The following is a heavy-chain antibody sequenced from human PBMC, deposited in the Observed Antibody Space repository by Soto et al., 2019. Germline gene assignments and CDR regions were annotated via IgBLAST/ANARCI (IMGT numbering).Heavy chain of an antibody. CDR2: IYYSGST. J-gene: IGHJ3*02. D-gene: IGHD3-10*01. CDR1: GGSISSYY. CDR3: ARDNRGFGVWFGELWSGDFGI. Sequence: QVQLQESGPGLVKPSETLSLTCTVSGGSISSYYWSWIRQPPGKGLEWIGYIYYSGSTNYNPSLKRRLTLSVDTSKDRCSRKVSAVTDADSAVNYCARDNRGFGVWFGELWSGDFGIWGQGRIGTVSA. V-gene: IGHV4-59*01.